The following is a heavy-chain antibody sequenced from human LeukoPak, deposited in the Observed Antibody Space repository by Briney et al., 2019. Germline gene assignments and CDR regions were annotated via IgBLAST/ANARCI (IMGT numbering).Heavy chain of an antibody. CDR3: ARSPPWSRVVVAAVAFDI. J-gene: IGHJ3*02. D-gene: IGHD2-15*01. V-gene: IGHV1-8*01. CDR1: GYTFTSYD. Sequence: ASVKVSCKASGYTFTSYDINWVRQATGQGLEWMGWMNPNSGNTGYAQKLQGRVTMTTDTSTSTAYMELRSLRSDDTAVYYCARSPPWSRVVVAAVAFDIWGQGTMVTVSS. CDR2: MNPNSGNT.